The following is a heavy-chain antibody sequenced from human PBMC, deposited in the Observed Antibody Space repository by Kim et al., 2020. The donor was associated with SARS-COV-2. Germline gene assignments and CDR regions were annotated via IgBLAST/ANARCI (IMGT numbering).Heavy chain of an antibody. CDR1: GFTFTSSA. J-gene: IGHJ6*02. V-gene: IGHV1-58*01. D-gene: IGHD4-4*01. CDR2: IVVGSGNT. CDR3: AADRPYSKGGEGKDYYYYGMDV. Sequence: SVKVSCKASGFTFTSSAVQWVRQARGQRLEWIGWIVVGSGNTNYAQKFQERVTITRDMSTSTAYMELSSLRSEDTAVYYCAADRPYSKGGEGKDYYYYGMDVWGQGTTVTVSS.